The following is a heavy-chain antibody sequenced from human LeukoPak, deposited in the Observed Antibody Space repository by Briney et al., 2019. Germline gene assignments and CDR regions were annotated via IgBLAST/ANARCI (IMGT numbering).Heavy chain of an antibody. Sequence: ASVKVSCKASGGTFSSYAISWVRQAPGQGLEWMGWISAYNGNTNYAQKLQGRVTMTTDTSTSTAYMELRSLRSDDTAVYYCARYCSSTSCHQYFDYWGQGTLVTVSS. V-gene: IGHV1-18*01. CDR2: ISAYNGNT. CDR3: ARYCSSTSCHQYFDY. D-gene: IGHD2-2*01. CDR1: GGTFSSYA. J-gene: IGHJ4*02.